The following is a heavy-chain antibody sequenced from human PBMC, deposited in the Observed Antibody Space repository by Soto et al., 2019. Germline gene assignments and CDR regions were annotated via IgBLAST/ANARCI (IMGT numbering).Heavy chain of an antibody. V-gene: IGHV1-8*01. J-gene: IGHJ6*02. CDR3: ASEHHSSSWYDAHYGMDV. Sequence: QVQLVQSGAEVKKPGASVKVSCKASGYTFTSYDINWVRQATGQGLEWMGWMNPNSGNTGYAQKFQGRVTMTRNTSISTAYMELSSLRSEDTAVYYCASEHHSSSWYDAHYGMDVWGQGTTVTVSS. CDR1: GYTFTSYD. CDR2: MNPNSGNT. D-gene: IGHD6-13*01.